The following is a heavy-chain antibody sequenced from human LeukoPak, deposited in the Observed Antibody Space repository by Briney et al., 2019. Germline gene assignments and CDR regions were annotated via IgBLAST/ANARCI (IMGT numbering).Heavy chain of an antibody. Sequence: GGSLRLSCAAPGFTFSNYAMSWVRQAPGEGLEWVSAISGSGGSTYYADSVKGRFTISRDNSKNTLYLQMNSLRAEDTAVYYCAKDQGRSSGWHPWGQGTLVTVSS. CDR3: AKDQGRSSGWHP. D-gene: IGHD6-19*01. CDR2: ISGSGGST. CDR1: GFTFSNYA. V-gene: IGHV3-23*01. J-gene: IGHJ5*02.